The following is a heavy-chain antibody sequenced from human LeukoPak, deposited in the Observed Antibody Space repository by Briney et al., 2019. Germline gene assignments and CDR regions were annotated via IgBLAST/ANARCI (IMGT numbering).Heavy chain of an antibody. D-gene: IGHD2-21*01. CDR1: GFTFSSYG. CDR3: ASGGEPHHIPYGMDV. J-gene: IGHJ6*02. CDR2: IWYDGSNK. V-gene: IGHV3-33*01. Sequence: PGGSLRLSCAASGFTFSSYGMHWVRQAPGKGLEWVAVIWYDGSNKYYADSVKGRFTISRDNSKNTLYLRMNSLRAEDTAVYYCASGGEPHHIPYGMDVWGQGTTVTVSS.